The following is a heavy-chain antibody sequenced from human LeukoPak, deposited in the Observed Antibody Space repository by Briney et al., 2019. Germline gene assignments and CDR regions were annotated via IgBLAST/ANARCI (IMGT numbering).Heavy chain of an antibody. Sequence: GGSLRLSCAASGFTFSGSAMHWVRQASGKGLEWVGRIRSKANSYATAYAASVKGRSTISRDDSKNTAYLQMYSLKTEDTAVYYCTRRGSSGYLDYWGQGTLVTVSS. D-gene: IGHD3-22*01. CDR3: TRRGSSGYLDY. CDR2: IRSKANSYAT. CDR1: GFTFSGSA. V-gene: IGHV3-73*01. J-gene: IGHJ4*02.